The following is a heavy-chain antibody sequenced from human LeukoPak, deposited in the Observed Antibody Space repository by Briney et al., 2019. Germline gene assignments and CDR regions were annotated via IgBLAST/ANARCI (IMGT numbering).Heavy chain of an antibody. CDR3: ARVVVLTGYSSSWYSGYYYYMDV. D-gene: IGHD6-13*01. V-gene: IGHV1-69*06. Sequence: GASVRVSCKASGGTFSSYAISWVRQAPGQGLEWMGGIIPIFGTTNYAQKFQDRVTITADKSTSTAYMELSSLRSEDTAVYYCARVVVLTGYSSSWYSGYYYYMDVWGKGTTVTVSS. CDR2: IIPIFGTT. J-gene: IGHJ6*03. CDR1: GGTFSSYA.